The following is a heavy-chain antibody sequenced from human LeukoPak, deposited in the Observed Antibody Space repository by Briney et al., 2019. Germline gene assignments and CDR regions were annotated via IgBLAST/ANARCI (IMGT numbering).Heavy chain of an antibody. J-gene: IGHJ4*02. CDR2: IYYSGST. CDR3: ARQGGIAAAATNFDY. D-gene: IGHD6-13*01. V-gene: IGHV4-59*08. Sequence: SETLSLTCAVSGGSISSFYWSWIRQPPGKGLEWVGYIYYSGSTNYNPTLKSRVTISVDTSKNQFTRKLTSVTAADTAVYYCARQGGIAAAATNFDYWGQGTLVTVSS. CDR1: GGSISSFY.